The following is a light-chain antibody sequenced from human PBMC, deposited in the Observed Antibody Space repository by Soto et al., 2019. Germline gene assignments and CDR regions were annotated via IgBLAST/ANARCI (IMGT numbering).Light chain of an antibody. V-gene: IGLV2-14*01. Sequence: QSALTQPASVSGSPGQSITISCTGTSSDVGGYNYVSWYQQHPGKAPKLMIYEVSNRPSGASHRFSGSKSGNTASLTISGLQAEDEADYYCSSFTSNSTGVFGGGTKLTVL. J-gene: IGLJ3*02. CDR2: EVS. CDR3: SSFTSNSTGV. CDR1: SSDVGGYNY.